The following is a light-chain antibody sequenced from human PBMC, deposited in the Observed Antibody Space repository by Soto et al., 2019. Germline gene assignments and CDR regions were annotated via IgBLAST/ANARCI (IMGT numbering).Light chain of an antibody. Sequence: QSVLTKPPSASGTPGQRVTISCSGSSSNIGSNYVYWYQQLPGTAPKLLIYRNNQRPSGVPDRFSGSKSGTSASLAISGLRSEDEADYYCAAWDDSLSGLWVFGGGTKLTVL. CDR3: AAWDDSLSGLWV. CDR1: SSNIGSNY. CDR2: RNN. J-gene: IGLJ3*02. V-gene: IGLV1-47*01.